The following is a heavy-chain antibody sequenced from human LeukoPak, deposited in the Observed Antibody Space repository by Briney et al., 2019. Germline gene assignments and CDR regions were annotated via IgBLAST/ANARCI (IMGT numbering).Heavy chain of an antibody. J-gene: IGHJ4*02. D-gene: IGHD1-26*01. CDR2: INPDGSEK. CDR1: TFGFYW. Sequence: TGGSLRLSCAFTFGFYWMTWVRQAPGKGLEWVAKINPDGSEKYYAGSVRGRFTISRDNAKNSLYLEMNSLWAEDAAVYYCAREQRGSYVNDYWGQGTLVTVSS. V-gene: IGHV3-7*01. CDR3: AREQRGSYVNDY.